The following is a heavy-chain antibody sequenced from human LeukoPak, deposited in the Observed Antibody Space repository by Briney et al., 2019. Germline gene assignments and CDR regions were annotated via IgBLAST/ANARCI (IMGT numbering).Heavy chain of an antibody. J-gene: IGHJ4*02. CDR2: ISSSSSYI. CDR1: GFTFSSYS. D-gene: IGHD3-10*01. V-gene: IGHV3-21*01. CDR3: AISGSPSYYFDH. Sequence: GGSLRLSCAASGFTFSSYSMNWVRQAPGKGLEWVSSISSSSSYIYYADSVKGRFTISRDNAKNSLYLQMNSLRAEDTAVYYCAISGSPSYYFDHWGQGTLVTVSS.